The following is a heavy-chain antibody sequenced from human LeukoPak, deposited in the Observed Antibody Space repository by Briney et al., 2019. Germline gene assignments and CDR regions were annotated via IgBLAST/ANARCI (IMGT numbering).Heavy chain of an antibody. D-gene: IGHD3-10*01. J-gene: IGHJ4*02. V-gene: IGHV3-9*01. CDR3: AKDSGAATYYFDY. CDR1: GFTFDDYA. CDR2: ISWNSGSI. Sequence: GGSLRLSCAASGFTFDDYAMHWVRQAPGKGLEWVSGISWNSGSIGYADSVKGRFTISRDNAKNSLYLQMSSLRAEDTALYYCAKDSGAATYYFDYWGQGTLVTVSS.